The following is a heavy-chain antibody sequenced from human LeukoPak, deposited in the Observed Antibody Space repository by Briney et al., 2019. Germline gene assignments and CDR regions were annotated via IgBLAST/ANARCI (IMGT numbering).Heavy chain of an antibody. J-gene: IGHJ4*02. Sequence: GGSLRLSCAASGFTFSSFSMNWVRQAPGKGLEWVSYISGSSNTIDYADSVKGQFTISRDNAKNSLYLQLNSLRAEDTAVYYCARLRGYSYGYADYWGRGTLVTVSS. CDR3: ARLRGYSYGYADY. CDR2: ISGSSNTI. D-gene: IGHD5-12*01. V-gene: IGHV3-48*04. CDR1: GFTFSSFS.